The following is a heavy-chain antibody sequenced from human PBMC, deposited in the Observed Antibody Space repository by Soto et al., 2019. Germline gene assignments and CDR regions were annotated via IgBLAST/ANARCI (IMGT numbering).Heavy chain of an antibody. V-gene: IGHV1-2*04. CDR2: INPKSGGT. J-gene: IGHJ5*02. D-gene: IGHD2-21*01. CDR3: ATYPRPYNWVDL. Sequence: QVQLVQSGAEVKKPGASVKVSCKASGYSFTDYHIHWVRQAPGQGLEWLGRINPKSGGTSTAQKFQGWVTMTTDTSISTASMELTRLTSDDTAIYYCATYPRPYNWVDLWGRGTLLTVSS. CDR1: GYSFTDYH.